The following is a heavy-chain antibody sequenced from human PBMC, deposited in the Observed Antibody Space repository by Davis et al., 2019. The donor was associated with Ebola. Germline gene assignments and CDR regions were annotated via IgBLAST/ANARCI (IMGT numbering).Heavy chain of an antibody. Sequence: ASVKVSCKASGYTFTSYDINWVRQATGQGLEWMGWMNPNSGNTGYAQKFQGRVTMTRDTSTSTVYMELSSLRSEDTAVYYCARLGRPTNLFDYWGQGTLVTVSS. CDR3: ARLGRPTNLFDY. V-gene: IGHV1-8*01. CDR1: GYTFTSYD. J-gene: IGHJ4*02. D-gene: IGHD5-12*01. CDR2: MNPNSGNT.